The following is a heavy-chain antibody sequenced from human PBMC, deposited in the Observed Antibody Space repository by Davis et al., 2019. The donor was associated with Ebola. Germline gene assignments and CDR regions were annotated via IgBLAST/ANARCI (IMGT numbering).Heavy chain of an antibody. J-gene: IGHJ6*02. CDR1: GYTFTSYY. CDR2: IIPILGIA. Sequence: SVKVSCKASGYTFTSYYMHWVRQAPGQGLEWMGRIIPILGIANYAQKFQGRVTITADKSTSTAYMELSSLRSEDTAVYYCARMIVSGCSGGSCYLGYYYYGMDVWGQGTTVTVSS. V-gene: IGHV1-69*02. CDR3: ARMIVSGCSGGSCYLGYYYYGMDV. D-gene: IGHD2-15*01.